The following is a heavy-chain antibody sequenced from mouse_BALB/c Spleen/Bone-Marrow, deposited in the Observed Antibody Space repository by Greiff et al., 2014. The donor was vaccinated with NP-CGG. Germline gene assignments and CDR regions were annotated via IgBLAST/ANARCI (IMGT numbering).Heavy chain of an antibody. CDR1: GFSLTGYG. Sequence: VQVVESGPGLVAPSQSLSITCTVSGFSLTGYGVSWVRQPPGKGLEWLGMIWGDGSTDCNSALKSRLSISKDNSKSQVFLKMNSLQTDDTARYYCARDSFLITRALDYWGQGTSVTVSS. J-gene: IGHJ4*01. V-gene: IGHV2-6-7*01. CDR3: ARDSFLITRALDY. CDR2: IWGDGST. D-gene: IGHD2-4*01.